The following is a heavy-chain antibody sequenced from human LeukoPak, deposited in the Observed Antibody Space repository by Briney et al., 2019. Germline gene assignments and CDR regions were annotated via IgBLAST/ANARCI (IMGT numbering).Heavy chain of an antibody. CDR2: IYGDGST. CDR3: ARVGPKVRGLKTFHYYYYYMDV. J-gene: IGHJ6*03. CDR1: GFTVSSNY. Sequence: GGSLRLSCATSGFTVSSNYMSWVRQAPGKGLEWVSVIYGDGSTYYADSVKGRFTISRDNLKNTLYLQMNSLRADDTAVYYCARVGPKVRGLKTFHYYYYYMDVWGKGTTVTISS. V-gene: IGHV3-53*01. D-gene: IGHD3-10*01.